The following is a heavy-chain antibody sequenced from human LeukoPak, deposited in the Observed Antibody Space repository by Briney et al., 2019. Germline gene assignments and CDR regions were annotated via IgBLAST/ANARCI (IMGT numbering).Heavy chain of an antibody. Sequence: GESLKISCKGSGYSFTSYWIGWVRQMPGKGLEWMGIMYPGGSDTRYSPSFQGQVTISADKSISTACLQWSSLKASDTAMYYCARQSVGATTSFDYWGQGTLVTVSS. CDR3: ARQSVGATTSFDY. V-gene: IGHV5-51*01. CDR1: GYSFTSYW. CDR2: MYPGGSDT. D-gene: IGHD1-26*01. J-gene: IGHJ4*02.